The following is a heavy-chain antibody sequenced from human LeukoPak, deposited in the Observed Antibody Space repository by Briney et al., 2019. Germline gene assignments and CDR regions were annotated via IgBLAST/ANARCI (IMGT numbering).Heavy chain of an antibody. CDR2: INWNGGST. V-gene: IGHV3-20*04. CDR1: GFNFDDYG. Sequence: GGSLRLSCVASGFNFDDYGMSWVRQAPGKGLEWVSGINWNGGSTGYADSVKGRFTISRDNAKNSLYLQMNSLRAENTALYYCARGSIAAAGTWGQGTLVTVSS. D-gene: IGHD6-13*01. J-gene: IGHJ5*02. CDR3: ARGSIAAAGT.